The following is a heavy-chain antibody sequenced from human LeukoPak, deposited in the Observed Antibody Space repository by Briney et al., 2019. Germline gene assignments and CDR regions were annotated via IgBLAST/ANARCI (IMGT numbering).Heavy chain of an antibody. CDR1: GYTFTSYG. V-gene: IGHV1-18*01. CDR2: ISACNGNT. D-gene: IGHD3-10*01. J-gene: IGHJ3*02. CDR3: ARELNYQAAYGSGSHRAFDI. Sequence: ASVKVSCKASGYTFTSYGISWVRQAPGQGLEWMGWISACNGNTNYAQKLQGRVTMTTDTSTSTAYMELRSLRSDDTAVYYCARELNYQAAYGSGSHRAFDIWGQGTMVTVSS.